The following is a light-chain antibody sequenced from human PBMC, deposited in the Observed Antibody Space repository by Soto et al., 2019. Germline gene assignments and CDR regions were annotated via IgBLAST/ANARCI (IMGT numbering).Light chain of an antibody. V-gene: IGLV1-44*01. CDR1: SSNIGSGT. CDR3: ASWDVSLNGLYV. J-gene: IGLJ1*01. Sequence: QPVLTQPPSVSGTPGQRVTISCSGSSSNIGSGTVNWYQQVPGTAPKLLIYNNNQWPSGIPDRFSGSKSGTSASLAISGLQSEDEADYYCASWDVSLNGLYVFGTGTKLTVL. CDR2: NNN.